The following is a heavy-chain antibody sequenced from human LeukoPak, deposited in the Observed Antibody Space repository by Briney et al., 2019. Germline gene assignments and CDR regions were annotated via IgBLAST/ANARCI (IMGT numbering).Heavy chain of an antibody. CDR3: ARGSVTTEYYYYYMDV. Sequence: ASVKVSCKASGYTFTGYYMHWVRQATGQGLEWMGWMNPNSGNTGYAQKFQGRVTITRNTSISTAYMELSSLRSEDTAVYYCARGSVTTEYYYYYMDVWGKGTTVTVSS. V-gene: IGHV1-8*03. CDR2: MNPNSGNT. CDR1: GYTFTGYY. J-gene: IGHJ6*03. D-gene: IGHD4-17*01.